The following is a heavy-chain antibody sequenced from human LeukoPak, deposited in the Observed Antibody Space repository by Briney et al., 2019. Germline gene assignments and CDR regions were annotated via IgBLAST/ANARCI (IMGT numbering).Heavy chain of an antibody. CDR1: GFTFSSYS. D-gene: IGHD3-3*01. J-gene: IGHJ4*02. V-gene: IGHV3-48*01. CDR2: ISSSSSTI. Sequence: GGSLRLSCAASGFTFSSYSMNWVRQAPGKELEWVSYISSSSSTIYYADSVKGRFTISRDNAKNSLYLQMNSLRAEDTAVYYCASNNYDFWSGLPFDYWGQGTLVTVSS. CDR3: ASNNYDFWSGLPFDY.